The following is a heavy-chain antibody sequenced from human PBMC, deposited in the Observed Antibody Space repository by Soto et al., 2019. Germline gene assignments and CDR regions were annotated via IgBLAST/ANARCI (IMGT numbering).Heavy chain of an antibody. J-gene: IGHJ5*02. D-gene: IGHD4-17*01. CDR1: VYTFTSYG. CDR3: ARDLDYGDSNWFDH. V-gene: IGHV1-18*01. Sequence: XSVKVSCEASVYTFTSYGISWVRRAPGQGLEWMGWISAYNGNTNYAQKLQGRVTMTTDTSTSTAYMELRSLRSDYTAVYYCARDLDYGDSNWFDHWGQGTLVTVSS. CDR2: ISAYNGNT.